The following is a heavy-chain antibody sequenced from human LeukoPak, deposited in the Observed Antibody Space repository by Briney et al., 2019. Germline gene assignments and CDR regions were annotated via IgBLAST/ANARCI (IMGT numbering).Heavy chain of an antibody. V-gene: IGHV3-23*01. D-gene: IGHD2-8*01. CDR1: GFTFSSYA. CDR3: AKDTSIGRYCTNGVCSPFDY. CDR2: ICDTGATT. Sequence: QTGGCLRLSCAGSGFTFSSYAMSWVRQAPGKGLEWVSAICDTGATTYDADSVKGRFTISRDNSRSTLYLQMNSLRAEDTALYYCAKDTSIGRYCTNGVCSPFDYWGQGTLVTVSS. J-gene: IGHJ4*02.